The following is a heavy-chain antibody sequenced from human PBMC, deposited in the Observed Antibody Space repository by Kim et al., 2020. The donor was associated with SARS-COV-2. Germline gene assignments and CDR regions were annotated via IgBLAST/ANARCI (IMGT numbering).Heavy chain of an antibody. CDR3: AGANGGELSINYYYYGMDV. CDR2: IIPIFGTA. Sequence: SVKVSCKASGGTFSSYAISWVRQAPGQGLEWMGGIIPIFGTANYAQKFQGRVTITADESTSTAYMELSSLRSEDTAVYYCAGANGGELSINYYYYGMDVWGQGTTVTVSS. D-gene: IGHD3-16*02. J-gene: IGHJ6*02. V-gene: IGHV1-69*13. CDR1: GGTFSSYA.